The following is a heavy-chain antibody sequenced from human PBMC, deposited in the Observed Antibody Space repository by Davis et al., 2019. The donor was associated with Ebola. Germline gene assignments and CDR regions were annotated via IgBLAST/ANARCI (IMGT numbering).Heavy chain of an antibody. CDR1: GFTFSSYA. D-gene: IGHD4-17*01. CDR2: IKQDGSEK. CDR3: ARNYYGDYGIDY. V-gene: IGHV3-7*01. Sequence: GESLKISCSDSGFTFSSYAMSWVRQAPGKGLEWVANIKQDGSEKYYVDSVKGRFTISRDNAKNTLYLQMNSLRAEDTAVYYCARNYYGDYGIDYWGQGTLVTVSS. J-gene: IGHJ4*02.